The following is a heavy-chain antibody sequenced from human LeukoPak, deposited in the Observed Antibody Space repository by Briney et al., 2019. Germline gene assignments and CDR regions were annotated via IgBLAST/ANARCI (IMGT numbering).Heavy chain of an antibody. CDR1: GDSVSTNRGA. Sequence: SQTLSLTCAISGDSVSTNRGAWNWIRQSPSRGLEWLGRTYYTSRWYTDYAESVKGQITINSDTSKNLFSLQLNSVTPEDTALYYCARAERRDGYNFGFDRWGQGILVTVSS. J-gene: IGHJ5*02. V-gene: IGHV6-1*01. CDR2: TYYTSRWYT. D-gene: IGHD5-24*01. CDR3: ARAERRDGYNFGFDR.